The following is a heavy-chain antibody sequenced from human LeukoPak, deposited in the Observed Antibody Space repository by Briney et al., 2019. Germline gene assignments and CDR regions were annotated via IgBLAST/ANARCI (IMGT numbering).Heavy chain of an antibody. CDR3: ARGRKGASSSWYVPENY. Sequence: PSETLSLTCAVYGGSFSGYYWSWIRQPPGKGLEWIGEINHSGSTNYNPSLKSRVTISVDTSKNQFSLKLSSVTAADTAVYYCARGRKGASSSWYVPENYWGQGTLVTVSS. V-gene: IGHV4-34*01. CDR1: GGSFSGYY. D-gene: IGHD6-13*01. CDR2: INHSGST. J-gene: IGHJ4*02.